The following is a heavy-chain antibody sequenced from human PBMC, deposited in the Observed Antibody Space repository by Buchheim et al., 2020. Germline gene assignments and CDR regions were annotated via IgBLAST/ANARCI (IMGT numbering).Heavy chain of an antibody. CDR1: GGTFSSYA. V-gene: IGHV1-69*04. CDR2: IIPILGIA. J-gene: IGHJ6*02. CDR3: ASVSGSAQPYYYYGMDV. Sequence: QVQLVQSGAEVKKPGSSVKVSCKASGGTFSSYAISWVRQAPGQGLEWMGRIIPILGIANYAQKFQGRVTITADKSTSPAYMELSSLRSEDTAVYYCASVSGSAQPYYYYGMDVWGQGTT. D-gene: IGHD1-26*01.